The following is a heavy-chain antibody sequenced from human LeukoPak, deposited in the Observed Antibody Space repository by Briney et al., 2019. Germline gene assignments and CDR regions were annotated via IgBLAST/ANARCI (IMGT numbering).Heavy chain of an antibody. J-gene: IGHJ4*02. CDR3: ARVDNIVVVPAASYYFDY. D-gene: IGHD2-2*01. CDR2: IICNGGST. Sequence: PGGSLRLSCAASGFTSDDYGMSWVRPAPGKGLGWVSGIICNGGSTGYADSVKGRFTISRDNAKNSLYLQMNSLRAEDTALYYCARVDNIVVVPAASYYFDYWGQGTLVTVSS. V-gene: IGHV3-20*04. CDR1: GFTSDDYG.